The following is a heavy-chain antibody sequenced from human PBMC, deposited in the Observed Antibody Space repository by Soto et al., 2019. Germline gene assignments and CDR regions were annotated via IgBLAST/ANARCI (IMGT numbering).Heavy chain of an antibody. CDR1: GGSFSAYS. D-gene: IGHD3-3*01. CDR3: ARARFDSWSHIYYGLDV. CDR2: INHSGTT. Sequence: QVQLQQWGGGLLKPSETLSLTCAVYGGSFSAYSWTWLRQPPGKGLEWIGEINHSGTTDYNPALKSRVTMSVDTSKNQFSLRVTSVTAADTAVYYCARARFDSWSHIYYGLDVWGQGTTVTVSS. V-gene: IGHV4-34*01. J-gene: IGHJ6*02.